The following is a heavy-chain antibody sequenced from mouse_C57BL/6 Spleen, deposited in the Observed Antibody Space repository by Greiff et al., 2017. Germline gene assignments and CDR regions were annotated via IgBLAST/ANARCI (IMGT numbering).Heavy chain of an antibody. D-gene: IGHD1-1*01. J-gene: IGHJ1*03. CDR2: ISYDGSN. CDR1: GYSITSGYY. Sequence: EVKLMESGPGLVKPSQSLSLTCSVTGYSITSGYYWNWIRQFPGNKLEWMGYISYDGSNNYNPSLKNRISITRDPSKNQFFLKLNSVTTEDTATYYCARDEDTTVVATAYWYFDVWGTGTTVTVSS. V-gene: IGHV3-6*01. CDR3: ARDEDTTVVATAYWYFDV.